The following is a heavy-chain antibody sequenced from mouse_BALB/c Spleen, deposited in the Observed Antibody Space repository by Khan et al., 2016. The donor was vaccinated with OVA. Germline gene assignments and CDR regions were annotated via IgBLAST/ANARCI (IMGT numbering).Heavy chain of an antibody. J-gene: IGHJ2*01. Sequence: QVQLQQSGAELAKPGASVKMSCTASGYTFTSYWMHWIKQRPGQGLEWIGYIIPSNGYTDYNQKFKDKATLTADKSSSTAYMQLSSLTSDDSAVYYCARGRIDYWGQGTALTVSA. CDR3: ARGRIDY. V-gene: IGHV1-7*01. CDR1: GYTFTSYW. D-gene: IGHD1-1*01. CDR2: IIPSNGYT.